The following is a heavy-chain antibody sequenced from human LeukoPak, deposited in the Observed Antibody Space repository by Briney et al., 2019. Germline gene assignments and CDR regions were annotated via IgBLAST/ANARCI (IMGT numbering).Heavy chain of an antibody. CDR2: IKSKTDGGTT. CDR1: GFTFSHYG. V-gene: IGHV3-15*01. D-gene: IGHD3-22*01. Sequence: GGSLRLSCAASGFTFSHYGMFWVRQAPGKGLEWVGRIKSKTDGGTTDYAAPVKGRFTISRDDSKNTLYLQMNSLRAEDTAVYYCAKDYARSVLEDYYDSSGYPDWGQGTLVTGSS. CDR3: AKDYARSVLEDYYDSSGYPD. J-gene: IGHJ4*02.